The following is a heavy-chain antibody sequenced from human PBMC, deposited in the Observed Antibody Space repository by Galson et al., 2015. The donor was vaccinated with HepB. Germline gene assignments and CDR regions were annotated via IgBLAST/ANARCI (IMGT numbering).Heavy chain of an antibody. D-gene: IGHD3-16*01. CDR3: AREGEVYRFDY. CDR2: ISTYNGNT. Sequence: SVKVSCKASGYTFTRFGIHWVRQAPGQGLEWMGWISTYNGNTNYAQKLQGRVTMTKDTSTNTAYMELRSLRSDDTAVYYCAREGEVYRFDYWGQGTLVTVSS. V-gene: IGHV1-18*01. CDR1: GYTFTRFG. J-gene: IGHJ4*02.